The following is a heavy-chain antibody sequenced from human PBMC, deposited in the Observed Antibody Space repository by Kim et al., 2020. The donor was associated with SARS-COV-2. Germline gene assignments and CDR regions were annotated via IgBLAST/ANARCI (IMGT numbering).Heavy chain of an antibody. J-gene: IGHJ4*02. D-gene: IGHD6-19*01. V-gene: IGHV3-33*01. CDR1: GFTFSSYG. Sequence: GGSLRLSCAASGFTFSSYGMHWVRQAPGKGLEWVVVIWYDGSNKYYADSVKGRFTISRDNSKNTLYLQMNSLRAEDTAVYYCASIAVVDTWGQGTLVTVSS. CDR2: IWYDGSNK. CDR3: ASIAVVDT.